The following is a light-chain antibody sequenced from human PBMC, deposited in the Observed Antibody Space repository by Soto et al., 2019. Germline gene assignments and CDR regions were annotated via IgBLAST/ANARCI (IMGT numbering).Light chain of an antibody. J-gene: IGKJ2*01. CDR1: QSVTNN. CDR2: GAS. V-gene: IGKV3-15*01. CDR3: QQYYNGPPMYT. Sequence: EIVMTQSPATLSVSPRERATLSCRASQSVTNNNLAWYQQKPGQAPRLLLYGASTRATGIPARFSGSGSGTEFTLTISSLQSEDFAVYYCQQYYNGPPMYTFGQWTKLEIK.